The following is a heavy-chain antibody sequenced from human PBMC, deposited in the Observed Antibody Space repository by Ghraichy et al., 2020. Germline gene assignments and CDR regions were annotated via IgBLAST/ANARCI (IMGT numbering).Heavy chain of an antibody. D-gene: IGHD2-15*01. CDR3: ARGSDFYDATPPGPDY. Sequence: GGSLRLSCAASGFTFSYYSMHWVRQAPGKGPECVSYISSSSTTTYYADSVEGRLTISRDNAKSSLYLQMNSLRDEDTAFYYCARGSDFYDATPPGPDYWGQGTLVTVSS. V-gene: IGHV3-48*02. CDR1: GFTFSYYS. J-gene: IGHJ4*02. CDR2: ISSSSTTT.